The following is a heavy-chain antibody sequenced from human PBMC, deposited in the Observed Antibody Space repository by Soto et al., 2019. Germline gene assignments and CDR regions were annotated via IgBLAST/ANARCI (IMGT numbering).Heavy chain of an antibody. CDR2: IIPILGIA. Sequence: QVQLVQSGAEVKKPGSSVKVSCKASGGTFSSYTISWVRQAPGQGLEWMGRIIPILGIANYAQKLQGRVTITADKSTSTAYMELSSLRSEDTAVYYCARDDGGQQLCYNWFDPWGQGTLVTVSS. CDR3: ARDDGGQQLCYNWFDP. J-gene: IGHJ5*02. V-gene: IGHV1-69*08. CDR1: GGTFSSYT. D-gene: IGHD6-13*01.